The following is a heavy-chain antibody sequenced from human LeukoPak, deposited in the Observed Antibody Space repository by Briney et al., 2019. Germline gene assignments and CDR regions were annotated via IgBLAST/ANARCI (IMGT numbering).Heavy chain of an antibody. CDR1: GYTFTSYY. CDR2: INPSGGST. J-gene: IGHJ3*02. D-gene: IGHD3-9*01. Sequence: ASVKVSCKTSGYTFTSYYIHWVRPAPGHGLEWLGIINPSGGSTTYAQKFQGRVTMTTDTSTSTVYMELTSLRSDDTAVHYCARSSAYYNEADIWGQGTMVTVSP. CDR3: ARSSAYYNEADI. V-gene: IGHV1-46*01.